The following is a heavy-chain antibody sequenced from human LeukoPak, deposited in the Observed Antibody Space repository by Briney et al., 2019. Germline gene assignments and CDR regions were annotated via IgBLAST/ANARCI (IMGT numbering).Heavy chain of an antibody. CDR2: ISAYNGNT. J-gene: IGHJ4*02. CDR1: VYTFTSYG. CDR3: ARSEMVETPPDY. D-gene: IGHD2-8*01. V-gene: IGHV1-18*01. Sequence: GAPVKVSCKASVYTFTSYGISWVRQAPGQGLEGMGWISAYNGNTNYAPKLQRRVTTTTDTSTTTAYMELRSLRSDDTAVYYCARSEMVETPPDYWGQGPLVTVSS.